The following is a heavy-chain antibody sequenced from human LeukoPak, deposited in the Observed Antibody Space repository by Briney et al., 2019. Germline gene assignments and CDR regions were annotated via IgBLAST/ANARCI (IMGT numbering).Heavy chain of an antibody. V-gene: IGHV3-53*01. J-gene: IGHJ4*02. CDR3: ARVAQAMVSPYYFDY. CDR2: IYSGGST. D-gene: IGHD2-21*01. CDR1: GFTFSSYA. Sequence: GGSLRLSCAASGFTFSSYAMSWVRQAPGKGLEWVSVIYSGGSTYYADSVKGRFTISRDNSKNTLYLQMNSLRAEDTAVYYCARVAQAMVSPYYFDYWGQGTLVTVSS.